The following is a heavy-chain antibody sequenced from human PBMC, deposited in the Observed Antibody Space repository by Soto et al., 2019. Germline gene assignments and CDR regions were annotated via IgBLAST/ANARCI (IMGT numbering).Heavy chain of an antibody. CDR2: IKQDGSEK. J-gene: IGHJ4*02. CDR1: GFTFSSYW. CDR3: ARVGRSSGSLGY. Sequence: EVQLVESGGGLVQPGGSLRLSCAASGFTFSSYWMTWVRQAPGKGLEWVANIKQDGSEKYYVDSVKGRFTISRDNAKNSLYLQMNSLRAGGTAVYYCARVGRSSGSLGYWGQGTLVTVSS. V-gene: IGHV3-7*01. D-gene: IGHD6-19*01.